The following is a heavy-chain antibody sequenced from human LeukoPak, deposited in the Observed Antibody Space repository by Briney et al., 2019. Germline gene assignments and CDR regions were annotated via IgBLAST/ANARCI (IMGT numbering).Heavy chain of an antibody. CDR1: GSTFTSYG. CDR2: ISDYNGDT. CDR3: ARDLLYCGGDCYHDAFDI. D-gene: IGHD2-21*02. Sequence: GASVKLSCKASGSTFTSYGISWVRQAPGRGLERMGWISDYNGDTNYAQKLQGRVTMTTDTSTSTAYMELRSLRTDDTAVYYCARDLLYCGGDCYHDAFDIWGQGTMVTVSS. J-gene: IGHJ3*02. V-gene: IGHV1-18*01.